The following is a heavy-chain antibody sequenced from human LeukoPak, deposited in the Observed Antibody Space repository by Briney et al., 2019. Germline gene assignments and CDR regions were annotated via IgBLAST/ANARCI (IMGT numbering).Heavy chain of an antibody. Sequence: ASVTVSCKVSGYTLTELSMHWVRQAPGKGLEWMGGFDPEDGETIYAQKFQGRVTMTEDTSTDTAYMELSSLRSEDTAVYYCATAKRGYSGYDSFDYWGQGTLVTVSS. D-gene: IGHD5-12*01. CDR1: GYTLTELS. J-gene: IGHJ4*02. CDR2: FDPEDGET. CDR3: ATAKRGYSGYDSFDY. V-gene: IGHV1-24*01.